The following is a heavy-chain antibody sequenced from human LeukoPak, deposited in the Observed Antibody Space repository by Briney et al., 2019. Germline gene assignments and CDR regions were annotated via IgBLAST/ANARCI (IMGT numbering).Heavy chain of an antibody. D-gene: IGHD6-19*01. J-gene: IGHJ4*02. CDR2: IYYTGST. V-gene: IGHV4-59*01. CDR3: ARGRYGGGWYDY. Sequence: SETLSLTCTVSGGSIDTYYWSWIRQPPGKGLEYIAYIYYTGSTDCNPSFKSRVRMSLDTSKNQFSLVLNSVTAADTAVYYCARGRYGGGWYDYWGQGTLVTVSS. CDR1: GGSIDTYY.